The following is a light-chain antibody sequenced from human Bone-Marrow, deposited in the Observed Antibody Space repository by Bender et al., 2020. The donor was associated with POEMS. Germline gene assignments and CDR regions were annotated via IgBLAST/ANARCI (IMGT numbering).Light chain of an antibody. CDR2: EDT. CDR3: YSYAGGNTFVV. CDR1: ISDVGGYYY. V-gene: IGLV2-23*02. J-gene: IGLJ2*01. Sequence: QSDLTQPASVSGSPGQSITISCTGTISDVGGYYYVSWYQVHPGEGPKLIIYEDTKRPSGVSIRFSGSKSGTTASLTISGLQAEDEADFYCYSYAGGNTFVVFGGGTKLTVL.